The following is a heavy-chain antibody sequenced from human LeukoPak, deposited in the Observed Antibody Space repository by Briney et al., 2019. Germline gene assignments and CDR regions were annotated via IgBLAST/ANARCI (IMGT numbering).Heavy chain of an antibody. CDR1: GFTFSSYA. CDR2: ISGSGGST. J-gene: IGHJ4*02. V-gene: IGHV3-23*01. Sequence: GGSLRLSCAASGFTFSSYAMSWVRQAPGKGLEWVSAISGSGGSTYYADSVKGRLTLSRDNSKNTLHLQMNTLRAEDTAVYYCAGEGTYYYDSSGYRDYWGQGTLVTVSS. CDR3: AGEGTYYYDSSGYRDY. D-gene: IGHD3-22*01.